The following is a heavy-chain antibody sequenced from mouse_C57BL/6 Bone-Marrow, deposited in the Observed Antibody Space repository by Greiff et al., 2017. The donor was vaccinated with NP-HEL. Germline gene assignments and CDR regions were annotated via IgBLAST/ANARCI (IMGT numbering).Heavy chain of an antibody. D-gene: IGHD1-1*01. CDR3: ARALYYYGSAWFAY. CDR2: IDPSDSYT. V-gene: IGHV1-50*01. J-gene: IGHJ3*01. CDR1: GYTFTSYW. Sequence: QVQLQQPGAELVKPGASVKLSCKASGYTFTSYWMQWVKQRPGQGLEWIGEIDPSDSYTNYNQKFKGKATLTVDTSSSTAYMQISSLTSEDSAVYYCARALYYYGSAWFAYWGQGTLVTVSA.